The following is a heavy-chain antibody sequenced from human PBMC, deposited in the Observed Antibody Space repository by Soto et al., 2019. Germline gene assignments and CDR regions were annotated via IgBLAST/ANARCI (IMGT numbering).Heavy chain of an antibody. CDR2: INDNGDST. V-gene: IGHV3-23*01. J-gene: IGHJ5*01. CDR3: AKASNSSPWFDSWLES. Sequence: EVQLLESGGGLVQPGGSLRLSCAASGFNFRYYAMTWVRQAPGKGLEWVSSINDNGDSTHYADSVKGRFTISRDNSKNTLYLQMNSLTAEDTAVYFCAKASNSSPWFDSWLESWGQGNLVTVSS. CDR1: GFNFRYYA. D-gene: IGHD6-6*01.